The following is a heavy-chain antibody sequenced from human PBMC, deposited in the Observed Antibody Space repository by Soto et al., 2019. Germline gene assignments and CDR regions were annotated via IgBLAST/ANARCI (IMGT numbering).Heavy chain of an antibody. V-gene: IGHV3-23*01. D-gene: IGHD2-2*01. CDR1: EFTFNSYA. Sequence: GGSLRLSCAASEFTFNSYAMSWVRQAPGKGLEWVSTISGSGDTAYSADSVKGRFTISRDNSKNTLYLQMNSLRAEDTAVYYCAKDANPFCSSASCSQFDYWGQGTLVTVSS. J-gene: IGHJ4*02. CDR2: ISGSGDTA. CDR3: AKDANPFCSSASCSQFDY.